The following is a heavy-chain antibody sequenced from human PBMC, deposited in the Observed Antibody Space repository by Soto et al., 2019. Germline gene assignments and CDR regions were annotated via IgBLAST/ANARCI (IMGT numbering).Heavy chain of an antibody. V-gene: IGHV3-23*01. D-gene: IGHD1-7*01. J-gene: IGHJ4*02. CDR2: ISGSGGST. Sequence: PGGSLRLSCAASGFTFSSYAMSWVRQAPGKGLEWVSAISGSGGSTYYADSVKGRFTISRDNSKNTLYLQMNSLRAEDTAVYYCAKAWTLRLELRGFDYWGQGTLVTVSS. CDR1: GFTFSSYA. CDR3: AKAWTLRLELRGFDY.